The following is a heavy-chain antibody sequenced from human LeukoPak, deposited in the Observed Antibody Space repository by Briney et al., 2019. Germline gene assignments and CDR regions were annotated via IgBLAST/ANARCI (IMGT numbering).Heavy chain of an antibody. J-gene: IGHJ3*02. V-gene: IGHV1-69*13. CDR2: IIPIFGTA. Sequence: EASVKVSCKASGGTFSSYAISWVRQAPGQGLEWMGGIIPIFGTANYAQKFQGRVTITADESTSTAYMELSSLRSEDTAVYYCARTPYYCSSTSCGVYAFDIWGQGTMVTVSS. CDR3: ARTPYYCSSTSCGVYAFDI. CDR1: GGTFSSYA. D-gene: IGHD2-2*01.